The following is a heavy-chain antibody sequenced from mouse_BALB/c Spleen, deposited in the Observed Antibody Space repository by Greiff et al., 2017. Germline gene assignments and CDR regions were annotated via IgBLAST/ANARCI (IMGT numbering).Heavy chain of an antibody. D-gene: IGHD2-1*01. CDR3: ARAGNYDY. CDR1: GFTFSSYA. V-gene: IGHV5-6-5*01. CDR2: ISSGGST. J-gene: IGHJ2*01. Sequence: EVMLVESGGGLVKPGGSLKLSCAASGFTFSSYAMSWVRQTPEKRLEWVASISSGGSTYYPDSVKGRFTISRDNARNILYLQMSSLRSEDTAMYYCARAGNYDYWGQGTTLTVSS.